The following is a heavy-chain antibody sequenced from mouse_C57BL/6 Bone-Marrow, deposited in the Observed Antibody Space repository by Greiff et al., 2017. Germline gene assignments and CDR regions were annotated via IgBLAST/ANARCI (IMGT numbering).Heavy chain of an antibody. CDR1: GFTFSSYG. Sequence: DVMLVESGGDLVKPGGSLKLSCAASGFTFSSYGMSWVRQTPDKRLEWVATISSGGSYTYYPDSVKGRFTISRDNAKNTLYLQMSSLKSEDTAMYYCARRFDYWGQGTTLTVSS. CDR2: ISSGGSYT. CDR3: ARRFDY. V-gene: IGHV5-6*02. J-gene: IGHJ2*01.